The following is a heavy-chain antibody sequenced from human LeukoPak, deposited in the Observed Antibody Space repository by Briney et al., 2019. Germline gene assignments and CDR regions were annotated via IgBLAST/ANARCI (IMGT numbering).Heavy chain of an antibody. CDR3: AREYSSSWDHGWFDP. CDR2: ISAYNGNT. J-gene: IGHJ5*02. V-gene: IGHV1-18*01. D-gene: IGHD6-6*01. CDR1: GYTFTSYD. Sequence: ASVKVSCKASGYTFTSYDISWVQQAPGQGLEWMGWISAYNGNTNYAQKLQGRVTMTTDTSTSTACMELRSLRSDDTAVYYCAREYSSSWDHGWFDPWGQGTLVTVSS.